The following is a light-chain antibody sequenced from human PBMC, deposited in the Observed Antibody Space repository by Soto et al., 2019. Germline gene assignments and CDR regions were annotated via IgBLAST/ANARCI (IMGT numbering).Light chain of an antibody. CDR1: SSDVGGYNY. V-gene: IGLV2-8*01. Sequence: QSVLTQPPSASGSPGQSVTISCTGTSSDVGGYNYVSWYQQHPGKAPKLMIYEVSKRPSGVPDRFSGSKSGNTASLTGSGLQAEDEADDYCSSYAGSNNVVFGGGTKVTVL. CDR3: SSYAGSNNVV. J-gene: IGLJ2*01. CDR2: EVS.